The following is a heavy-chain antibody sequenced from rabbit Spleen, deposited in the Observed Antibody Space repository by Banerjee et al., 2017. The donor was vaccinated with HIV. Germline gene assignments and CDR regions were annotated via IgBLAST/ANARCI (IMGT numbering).Heavy chain of an antibody. CDR1: GFSFSTYYY. CDR3: VRDQAGDGDYGPYYLNL. V-gene: IGHV1S45*01. D-gene: IGHD2-1*01. Sequence: QQQLEESGGGLVKPGGTLTLTCKASGFSFSTYYYMCWVRQAPGKGLEWIACIGAGSSDFTYFASWAKGRFTISKTSSTTVTLQMTSLTVADTATYFCVRDQAGDGDYGPYYLNLWGPGTLVTVS. CDR2: IGAGSSDFT. J-gene: IGHJ4*01.